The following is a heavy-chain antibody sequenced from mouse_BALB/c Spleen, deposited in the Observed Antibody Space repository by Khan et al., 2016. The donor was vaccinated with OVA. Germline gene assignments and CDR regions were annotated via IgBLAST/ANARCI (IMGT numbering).Heavy chain of an antibody. Sequence: QVQLQQSGAELVRPGTSVQVSCKASGYAFTNYLIEWVKQRPGQGLEWIGMINPGRGGTNYNEKFKGKATLTADNSASTAYMQLSSLTSDDSAVDFCERGGYGTLAYWGQGTLVTGSA. CDR3: ERGGYGTLAY. J-gene: IGHJ3*01. CDR2: INPGRGGT. D-gene: IGHD2-1*01. V-gene: IGHV1-54*01. CDR1: GYAFTNYL.